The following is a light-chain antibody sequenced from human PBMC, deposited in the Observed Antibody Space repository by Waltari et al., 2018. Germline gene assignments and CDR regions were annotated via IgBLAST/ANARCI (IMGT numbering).Light chain of an antibody. Sequence: DIQMTQSPSSLSASVGDRVTITCRASQAISNSLAWYQQKPGKAPKVLLYRSSTLEIGVPSRFGGSGTGTDYTLTISSLQPEDFATYYCQQYAATPLTFGGGTKVEIK. V-gene: IGKV1-NL1*01. CDR2: RSS. CDR1: QAISNS. CDR3: QQYAATPLT. J-gene: IGKJ4*02.